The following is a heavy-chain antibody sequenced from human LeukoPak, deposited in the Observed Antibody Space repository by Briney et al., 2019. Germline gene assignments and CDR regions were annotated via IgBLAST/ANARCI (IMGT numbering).Heavy chain of an antibody. D-gene: IGHD2-15*01. Sequence: SETLSLTCAVSGGSISSGGYSWRWIRQPPGKGLEWIGYIYHSGSTYYNPSLKSRVTISVDRSKNQFSLKLSSVTAADTAVYYCARFLGYCSGGSCYPSWFDPWGQGTLVTVSS. CDR1: GGSISSGGYS. V-gene: IGHV4-30-2*01. CDR2: IYHSGST. J-gene: IGHJ5*02. CDR3: ARFLGYCSGGSCYPSWFDP.